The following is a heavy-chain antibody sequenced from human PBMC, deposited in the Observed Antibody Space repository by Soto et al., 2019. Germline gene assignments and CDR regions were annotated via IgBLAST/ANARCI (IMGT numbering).Heavy chain of an antibody. CDR2: INPSGGST. CDR1: GYTFTSYY. CDR3: ARNALYYDILTCCHTPTHYYMDV. Sequence: GASVKVSCKASGYTFTSYYMHWVRQAPAQGLEWMGIINPSGGSTSYAQKFQGRVTMTRDTSTSTVYMELSSLRSEDTVVYYCARNALYYDILTCCHTPTHYYMDVWGQGTTVTVSS. D-gene: IGHD3-9*01. J-gene: IGHJ6*03. V-gene: IGHV1-46*03.